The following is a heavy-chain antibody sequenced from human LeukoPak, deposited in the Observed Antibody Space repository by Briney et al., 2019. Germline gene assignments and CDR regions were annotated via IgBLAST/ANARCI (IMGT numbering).Heavy chain of an antibody. CDR2: ISGSGGST. J-gene: IGHJ4*02. V-gene: IGHV3-23*01. D-gene: IGHD5-12*01. Sequence: GGSLRLSCAASGFTFSSYAMSWVRQAPGKGLEWVSAISGSGGSTYYADSVRGRFTISRDNSKNTLYLQMNSLRAEDTAVYYCAKVWDSGYDEDFDYWGQGTLVTVSS. CDR1: GFTFSSYA. CDR3: AKVWDSGYDEDFDY.